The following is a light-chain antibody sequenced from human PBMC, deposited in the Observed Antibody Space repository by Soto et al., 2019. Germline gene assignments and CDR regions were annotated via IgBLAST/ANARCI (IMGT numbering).Light chain of an antibody. Sequence: QSVLTQPPSVSGAPGQTITISCTGDSSNIGAGYDVHWYQQLPGTAPKLLIYVNINRPSGVPDRFSASRSDSSASPAITGLQAEDEADYYYQSYDSSLSVIFGGGTKLTVL. CDR1: SSNIGAGYD. V-gene: IGLV1-40*01. CDR2: VNI. CDR3: QSYDSSLSVI. J-gene: IGLJ2*01.